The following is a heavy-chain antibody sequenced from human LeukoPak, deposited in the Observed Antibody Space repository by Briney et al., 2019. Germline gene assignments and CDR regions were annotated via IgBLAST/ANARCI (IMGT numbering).Heavy chain of an antibody. V-gene: IGHV4-59*08. CDR1: GGSISSYY. D-gene: IGHD6-13*01. Sequence: SETLSLTCTLSGGSISSYYWNWIRQPPGKGLEWIGYIYYSGSTNYNPSLKSRVTISVDTSKNQFSLKLSSVTAADTAVYYCARLYGSSWGYFDYWGQGTLVTVSS. J-gene: IGHJ4*02. CDR2: IYYSGST. CDR3: ARLYGSSWGYFDY.